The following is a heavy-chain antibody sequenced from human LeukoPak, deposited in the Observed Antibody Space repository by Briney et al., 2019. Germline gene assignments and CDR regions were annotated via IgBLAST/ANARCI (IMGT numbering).Heavy chain of an antibody. Sequence: GWSLRLSCAASGFTFSSYGMHWVRQAPGKGLEWVAVIWYDGSNKYYADSVKGQFTISRNNSKNTLYLQMNSLRIEDTAFYYCAKVGRSSSFWSIDYWGQGSLVTVSS. J-gene: IGHJ4*02. CDR3: AKVGRSSSFWSIDY. V-gene: IGHV3-33*03. D-gene: IGHD6-13*01. CDR2: IWYDGSNK. CDR1: GFTFSSYG.